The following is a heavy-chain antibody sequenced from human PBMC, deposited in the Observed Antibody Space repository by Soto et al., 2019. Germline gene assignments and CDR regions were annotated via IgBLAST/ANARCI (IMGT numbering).Heavy chain of an antibody. CDR1: GASVTSGAFY. CDR3: GAFLAGG. CDR2: IYYNETA. J-gene: IGHJ4*02. V-gene: IGHV4-30-4*01. Sequence: QVQLQEPGPRLVSPSETLSLTCTVSGASVTSGAFYWSWIRQPPGKGLEWIGYIYYNETAYYTPSLKSRTAISVDTSKNHFTLTLTSVTAADKAIYYCGAFLAGGWGKGSLVTVSS.